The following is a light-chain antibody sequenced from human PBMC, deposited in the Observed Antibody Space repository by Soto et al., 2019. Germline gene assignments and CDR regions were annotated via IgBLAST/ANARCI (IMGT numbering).Light chain of an antibody. CDR3: SLYTSENTYV. J-gene: IGLJ1*01. V-gene: IGLV2-11*01. CDR1: SSDVGGYNY. CDR2: DVT. Sequence: QSVLTQPRSVSGSPGQSVTISCTGTSSDVGGYNYVSWYQQHPGRAPKFMIYDVTKRPSGVPDRFSGSKSGNTASLTISGLQVEDEADYYCSLYTSENTYVFGTGTKLTVL.